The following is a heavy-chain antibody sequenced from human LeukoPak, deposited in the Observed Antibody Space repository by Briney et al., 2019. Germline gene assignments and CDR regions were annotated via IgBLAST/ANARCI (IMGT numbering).Heavy chain of an antibody. J-gene: IGHJ4*02. V-gene: IGHV3-13*01. Sequence: PGGSLRLSCAASGFTFSSYDMHWVRQATGKGLEWVSAIGTAGDTYYPGSVKGRFTISRDNAKNSLYLQMNSLRAEDTAVYYCARLAGVLWFGELLPTAFDYWGQGTLVTVSS. D-gene: IGHD3-10*01. CDR3: ARLAGVLWFGELLPTAFDY. CDR2: IGTAGDT. CDR1: GFTFSSYD.